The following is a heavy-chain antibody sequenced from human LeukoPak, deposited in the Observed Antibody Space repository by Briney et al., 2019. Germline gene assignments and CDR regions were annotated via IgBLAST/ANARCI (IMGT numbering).Heavy chain of an antibody. V-gene: IGHV3-74*01. CDR1: GFSFSRYW. Sequence: GGSLRLSCAASGFSFSRYWMHWVRQAPGKGLEWVSRINSDGSDTTYADSVKGRFTISRDNSKNTLYLQMSSLRAEDTALYYCARDDFAGDSSGYIDYWGQGTLVTVSS. CDR3: ARDDFAGDSSGYIDY. CDR2: INSDGSDT. J-gene: IGHJ4*02. D-gene: IGHD3-22*01.